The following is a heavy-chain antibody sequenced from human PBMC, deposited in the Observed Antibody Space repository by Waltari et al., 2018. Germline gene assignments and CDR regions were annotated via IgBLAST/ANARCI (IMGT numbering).Heavy chain of an antibody. J-gene: IGHJ4*02. D-gene: IGHD2-2*01. CDR3: AREARYCGSSTCFDFIDD. V-gene: IGHV3-33*01. Sequence: QAQMVESGGGVVQPGRSLRLSCAASGFAFSSSAMHLVRQAPGKGLEWMAVIWSDDSKSDYADSVKGRFTISRDNSKNTMYLQMNSLRAEDTAVYYCAREARYCGSSTCFDFIDDWGQGTLVTVSS. CDR2: IWSDDSKS. CDR1: GFAFSSSA.